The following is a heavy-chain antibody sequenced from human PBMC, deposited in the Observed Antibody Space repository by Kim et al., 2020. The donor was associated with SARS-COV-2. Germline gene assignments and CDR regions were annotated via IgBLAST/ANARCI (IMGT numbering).Heavy chain of an antibody. CDR1: GYTFTSYG. CDR2: ISAYNGNT. D-gene: IGHD6-19*01. V-gene: IGHV1-18*04. Sequence: ASVKVSCKASGYTFTSYGISWVRQAPGQGLEWMGWISAYNGNTNYAQKLQGRVTMTTDTSTSTAYMELRSLRSDDTAVYYCARDPSIAVAGPPDYWGQGTLVTISS. CDR3: ARDPSIAVAGPPDY. J-gene: IGHJ4*02.